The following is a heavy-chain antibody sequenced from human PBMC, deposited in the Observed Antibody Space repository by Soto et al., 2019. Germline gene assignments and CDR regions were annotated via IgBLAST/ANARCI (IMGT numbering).Heavy chain of an antibody. Sequence: GGSLRLSCAASGFTFSTYAMDWVRQAPGRGLEWVAVIWYDGSIQYYADSVKGRFTISRDNSKNTVSLQMNSLQAEDTAVYYCARDPPGDYGFYFDYWGQGTLVTVSS. V-gene: IGHV3-33*01. CDR2: IWYDGSIQ. D-gene: IGHD4-17*01. CDR3: ARDPPGDYGFYFDY. J-gene: IGHJ4*02. CDR1: GFTFSTYA.